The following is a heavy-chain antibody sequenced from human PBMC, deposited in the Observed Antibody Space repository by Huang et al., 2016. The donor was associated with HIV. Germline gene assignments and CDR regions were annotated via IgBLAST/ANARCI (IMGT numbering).Heavy chain of an antibody. CDR3: ARGPIRFLAWLLNFDY. Sequence: QILLIESGGGVVQPGRSLRLSCAASGFTFSSYGMHWVRQAPGKGLEWVAVISYDEDNKYYADSVRGRFTISRDNSKNTVYLQMNSLRIEDTAVYYCARGPIRFLAWLLNFDYWGQGALVTVSS. J-gene: IGHJ4*02. V-gene: IGHV3-30*03. CDR2: ISYDEDNK. D-gene: IGHD3-3*01. CDR1: GFTFSSYG.